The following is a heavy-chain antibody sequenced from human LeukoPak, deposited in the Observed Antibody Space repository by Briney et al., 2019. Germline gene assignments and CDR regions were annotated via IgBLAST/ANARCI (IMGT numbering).Heavy chain of an antibody. D-gene: IGHD2-2*02. CDR2: INPNSGGT. CDR1: GYTFTGYY. V-gene: IGHV1-2*02. Sequence: ASVKVCCKASGYTFTGYYMHWVRQAPGQGLEWMGWINPNSGGTNYAQKFQGRVTMTRDTSISTAYMELSRLRSDDTAVYYCARDTCSSTSCYTIGYWGQGTLVTVSS. J-gene: IGHJ4*02. CDR3: ARDTCSSTSCYTIGY.